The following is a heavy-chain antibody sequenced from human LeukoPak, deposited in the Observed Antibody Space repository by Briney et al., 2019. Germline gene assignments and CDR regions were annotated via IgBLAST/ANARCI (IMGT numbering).Heavy chain of an antibody. D-gene: IGHD1-1*01. J-gene: IGHJ3*02. CDR3: AKDVFHWAFDI. CDR1: GFTFGDYA. Sequence: GGSLRLSCTASGFTFGDYAMSWVRQAPGKGLEWLAAIGGGGSDTKYTDSVMGRFTISRDISKNTLYLQMNSLRAEDTAVYFCAKDVFHWAFDIWGQGTMVTVSS. CDR2: IGGGGSDT. V-gene: IGHV3-23*01.